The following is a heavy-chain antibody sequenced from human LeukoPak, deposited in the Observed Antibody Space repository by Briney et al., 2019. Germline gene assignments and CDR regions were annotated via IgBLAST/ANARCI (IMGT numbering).Heavy chain of an antibody. D-gene: IGHD5-24*01. Sequence: GASVNVSCKASGYTFTSYGISWVRQAPGQGREWMGWISAYNGNTNYAQQLQGRVTMTTDTSQRTVYMDLRSLRSADTAVYYCDRGGRWLQLLDYWGQGTLVPVSS. V-gene: IGHV1-18*01. CDR2: ISAYNGNT. CDR3: DRGGRWLQLLDY. J-gene: IGHJ4*02. CDR1: GYTFTSYG.